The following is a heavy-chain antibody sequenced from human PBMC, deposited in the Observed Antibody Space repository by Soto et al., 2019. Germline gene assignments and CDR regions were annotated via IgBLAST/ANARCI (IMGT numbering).Heavy chain of an antibody. V-gene: IGHV5-51*01. CDR3: ARPPLRYFDWLFPHDAFDI. J-gene: IGHJ3*02. D-gene: IGHD3-9*01. CDR1: GCRFTSYW. Sequence: PGASLKISYKGSGCRFTSYWISWVRQMPGKGLEWMGIIYPGDSDTRYSPSFQGQVTISADKSISTAYLQWSSLKASDTAMYYCARPPLRYFDWLFPHDAFDIWGQGTMVTVSS. CDR2: IYPGDSDT.